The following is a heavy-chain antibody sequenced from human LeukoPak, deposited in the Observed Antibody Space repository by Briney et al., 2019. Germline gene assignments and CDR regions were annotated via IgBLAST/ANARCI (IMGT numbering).Heavy chain of an antibody. CDR3: AKDYHYYDRPYYFDY. CDR2: ISGSGGST. D-gene: IGHD3-22*01. J-gene: IGHJ4*02. V-gene: IGHV3-23*01. CDR1: GFTFSSYA. Sequence: GGSLRLSCAASGFTFSSYAMSWVRQAPGKGLEWDSAISGSGGSTYYADSVKGRFTISRDNSKNTLYLQMNSLRAEDTAVYYCAKDYHYYDRPYYFDYWGQGTLVTVSS.